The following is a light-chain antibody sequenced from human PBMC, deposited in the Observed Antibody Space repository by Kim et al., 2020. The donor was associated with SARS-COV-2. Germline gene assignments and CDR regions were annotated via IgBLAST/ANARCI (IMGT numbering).Light chain of an antibody. J-gene: IGLJ2*01. CDR1: SLRSYY. CDR2: GKD. Sequence: SYELTQDPAVSVALGQTVRITCQGDSLRSYYATWYQQKSGQAPVLVFYGKDKRPSGIPDRFSGSSSGSTASLTITGAQAADEADYYCKSRDSRGNVVFGGGTQLTVL. CDR3: KSRDSRGNVV. V-gene: IGLV3-19*01.